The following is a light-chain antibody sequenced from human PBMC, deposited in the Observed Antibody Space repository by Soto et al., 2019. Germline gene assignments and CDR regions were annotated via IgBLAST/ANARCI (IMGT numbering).Light chain of an antibody. CDR1: SSNIGEIYD. J-gene: IGLJ1*01. V-gene: IGLV1-40*01. CDR2: PNS. Sequence: SVLRQTPSVSGAPGERVNISYTGSSSNIGEIYDIHLYQHRPGATTKLRVFPNSNRPQGVPYRSPGLKSGTSASLSLTGLQAEDEGDYYCQSYHTTLSARYVCGTGTKGTVL. CDR3: QSYHTTLSARYV.